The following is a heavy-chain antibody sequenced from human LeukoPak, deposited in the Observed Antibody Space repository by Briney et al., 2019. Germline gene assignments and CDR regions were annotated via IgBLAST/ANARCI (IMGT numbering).Heavy chain of an antibody. Sequence: GGSLRLSCAASGFTFSSHWMHWVRQVPGKGLVWVSRINSGGNSTFYAEYVKGRFTISRDNAKNTLYLQMNSLRADDTAIYYCARAIIGDYVHPFDYWGRGTVVTVSS. D-gene: IGHD4-17*01. V-gene: IGHV3-74*01. J-gene: IGHJ4*02. CDR1: GFTFSSHW. CDR3: ARAIIGDYVHPFDY. CDR2: INSGGNST.